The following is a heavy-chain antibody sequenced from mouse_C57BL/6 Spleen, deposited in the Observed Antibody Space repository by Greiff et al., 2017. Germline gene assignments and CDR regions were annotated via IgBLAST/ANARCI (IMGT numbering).Heavy chain of an antibody. D-gene: IGHD4-1*01. V-gene: IGHV3-6*01. CDR3: ARGDWDEGWFAY. CDR1: GYSITSGYY. Sequence: EVKLQESGPGLVKPSQSLSLTCSVTGYSITSGYYWNWIRQFPGNKLEWMGYISYDGSNNYNPSLKNRISITRDTSKNQFFLKLNSVTTEDTATYYCARGDWDEGWFAYWGQGTLVTVSA. J-gene: IGHJ3*01. CDR2: ISYDGSN.